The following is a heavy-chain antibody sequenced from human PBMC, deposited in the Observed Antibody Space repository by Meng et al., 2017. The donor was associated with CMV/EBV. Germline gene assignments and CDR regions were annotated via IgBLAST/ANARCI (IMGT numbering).Heavy chain of an antibody. Sequence: ASVKVSCKASGYTFTSHGISWVRQAPGQGLEWMGWISAYNGNTNYAQKLQGRVTMTTDTSTSTAYMELRSLRSDDTAVYYCAREYCSSTSCYFYYCMDVWGQGTTVTVSS. CDR1: GYTFTSHG. CDR3: AREYCSSTSCYFYYCMDV. J-gene: IGHJ6*02. D-gene: IGHD2-2*01. CDR2: ISAYNGNT. V-gene: IGHV1-18*01.